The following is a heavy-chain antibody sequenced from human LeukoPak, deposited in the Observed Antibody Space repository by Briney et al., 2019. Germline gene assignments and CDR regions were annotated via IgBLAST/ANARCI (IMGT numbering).Heavy chain of an antibody. CDR3: ARAELRAGAPPGFDY. V-gene: IGHV4-31*03. J-gene: IGHJ4*02. Sequence: SQTLSLTCTVSGGSISSGGYYWSWIRQHPGKGLEWIGYIYYSGSTYYNPSLKSRVTISVDTSKNQFSLKLSSVTAADTAVYYCARAELRAGAPPGFDYWGQGTLVTVSS. D-gene: IGHD1-7*01. CDR2: IYYSGST. CDR1: GGSISSGGYY.